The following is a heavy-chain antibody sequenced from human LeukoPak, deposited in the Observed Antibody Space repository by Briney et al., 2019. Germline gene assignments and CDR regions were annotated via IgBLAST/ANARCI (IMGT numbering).Heavy chain of an antibody. Sequence: GGSLRLSCTASGFTFGDYAMSWVRQAPGKGLECVGFSRSKLYGGTIEYAASVKGRFIISRDDSKNSAYLQMNSLKTEDSAVYYCTRSSGTYKGFGMDVWGQGTTVTVSS. V-gene: IGHV3-49*04. D-gene: IGHD1-26*01. CDR3: TRSSGTYKGFGMDV. CDR1: GFTFGDYA. J-gene: IGHJ6*02. CDR2: SRSKLYGGTI.